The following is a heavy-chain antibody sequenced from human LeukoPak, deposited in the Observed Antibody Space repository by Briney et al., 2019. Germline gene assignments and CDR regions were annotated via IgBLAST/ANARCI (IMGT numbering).Heavy chain of an antibody. V-gene: IGHV3-48*04. D-gene: IGHD6-13*01. Sequence: GGSLRLSCAASGFTFSSYSMNWVRQAPGKGLEWVSYISSSSRTIYYADSVKGRFTISRDNAKNSLYLQMNSLRAEDTAVYYCAREFIAAAGTGFDPWGQGTLVTVSS. CDR1: GFTFSSYS. CDR2: ISSSSRTI. CDR3: AREFIAAAGTGFDP. J-gene: IGHJ5*02.